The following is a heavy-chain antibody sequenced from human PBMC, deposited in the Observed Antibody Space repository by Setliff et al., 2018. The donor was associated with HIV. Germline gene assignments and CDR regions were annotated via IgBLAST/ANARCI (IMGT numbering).Heavy chain of an antibody. D-gene: IGHD3-16*01. V-gene: IGHV4-61*05. Sequence: SETLSLTCTVSGDPISSGSYYWGWIRQPPGKGLEWIGYIHSSGSTIYSASLKSRVSISVDTSKNQVSLRLSSVTAADTAVYHCSRGSYYMDVWGKGTTVTVSS. CDR1: GDPISSGSYY. CDR2: IHSSGST. CDR3: SRGSYYMDV. J-gene: IGHJ6*03.